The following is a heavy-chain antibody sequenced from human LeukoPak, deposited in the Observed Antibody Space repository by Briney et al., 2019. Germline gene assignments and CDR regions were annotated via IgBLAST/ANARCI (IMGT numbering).Heavy chain of an antibody. CDR2: ISSSGSTI. Sequence: QPGGSLRLSCAASGFTFSSYEMNWVRQAPGKGLEWVSYISSSGSTIYYADSVKGRFTISRDNAKNSLYLQMNSLRAEDTAVYYCALIGGRSGYYFVDYWGQGTLVTVSS. V-gene: IGHV3-48*03. J-gene: IGHJ4*02. CDR1: GFTFSSYE. CDR3: ALIGGRSGYYFVDY. D-gene: IGHD3-22*01.